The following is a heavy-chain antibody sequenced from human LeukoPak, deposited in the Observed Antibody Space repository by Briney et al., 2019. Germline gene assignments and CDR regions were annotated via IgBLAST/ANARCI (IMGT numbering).Heavy chain of an antibody. CDR1: GGSISSSSYY. CDR2: IYYSGST. D-gene: IGHD6-6*01. CDR3: ARDSRYSSSSFTDY. V-gene: IGHV4-39*07. J-gene: IGHJ4*02. Sequence: SETLSLTCTVSGGSISSSSYYSGWIRQPPGKGLEWIGSIYYSGSTYYNPSLKSRVTISVDTSKNPFSLKLSSVTAADTAVYYCARDSRYSSSSFTDYWGQGTLVTVSS.